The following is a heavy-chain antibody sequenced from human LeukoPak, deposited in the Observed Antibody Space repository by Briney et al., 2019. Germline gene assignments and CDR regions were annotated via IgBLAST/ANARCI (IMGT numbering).Heavy chain of an antibody. D-gene: IGHD3-16*01. CDR3: ARAIPFGGWFDP. V-gene: IGHV3-23*01. Sequence: GGPLRLSCTASGFTFSNYAMSWVRQAPGKGLEWVSGISGSGDTTNLADSVKGRVTISRDNSKNTLYLQMNSLRAEDTAVYYCARAIPFGGWFDPWGQGTLVTVSS. J-gene: IGHJ5*02. CDR2: ISGSGDTT. CDR1: GFTFSNYA.